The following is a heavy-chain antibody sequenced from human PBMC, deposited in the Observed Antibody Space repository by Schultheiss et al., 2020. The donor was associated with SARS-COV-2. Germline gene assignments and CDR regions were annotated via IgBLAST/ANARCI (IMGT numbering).Heavy chain of an antibody. J-gene: IGHJ4*02. CDR3: ARAAIDY. Sequence: GGSLRLSCAASGFTFSSYGMHWVRQAPGKGLEWLANINQDGSEKYYADSVKGRFTISRDNSKNTLYLQMNSLRAEDTAVYYCARAAIDYWGQGTLVTVSS. V-gene: IGHV3-33*08. CDR1: GFTFSSYG. CDR2: INQDGSEK. D-gene: IGHD3-9*01.